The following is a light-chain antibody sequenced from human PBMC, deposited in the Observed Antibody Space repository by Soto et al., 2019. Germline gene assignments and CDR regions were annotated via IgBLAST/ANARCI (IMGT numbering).Light chain of an antibody. Sequence: IVLTHSPATLSLSPWERATLSCRASQFLSSYLAWYQQKPGQPPRLLIYDTSNRATGIPARFSGSRSGTDFTLTISSLEPEDFGVYFCHQRNKFGQGTRLEIK. CDR3: HQRNK. CDR2: DTS. J-gene: IGKJ5*01. CDR1: QFLSSY. V-gene: IGKV3-11*01.